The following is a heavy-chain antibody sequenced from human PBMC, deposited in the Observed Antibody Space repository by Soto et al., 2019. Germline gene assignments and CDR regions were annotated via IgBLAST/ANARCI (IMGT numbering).Heavy chain of an antibody. CDR2: ISAYNGNT. Sequence: ASVKVSCKASGGTFNSYTISWVRQAPGQGLEWMGRISAYNGNTNYAQKLQGRVTMTTDTSTSTAYMELRSLRSDDTAVYYCAREQYYDFWSGYGTDAFDIWGQGTMVTVSS. CDR3: AREQYYDFWSGYGTDAFDI. CDR1: GGTFNSYT. J-gene: IGHJ3*02. D-gene: IGHD3-3*01. V-gene: IGHV1-18*01.